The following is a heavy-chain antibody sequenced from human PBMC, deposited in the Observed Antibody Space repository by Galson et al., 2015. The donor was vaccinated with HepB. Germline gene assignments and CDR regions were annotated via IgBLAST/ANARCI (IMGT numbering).Heavy chain of an antibody. D-gene: IGHD3-9*01. Sequence: SLRLSCAASGFTFSSLAMNWVRQAPGKGLEWVSTISAMGTYYADSVKGRLTISRDNSKNTLYLQMNSLRPEDTAIYYCVKGLYFVDYWGQGTLVTVSS. CDR3: VKGLYFVDY. J-gene: IGHJ4*02. CDR2: ISAMGT. CDR1: GFTFSSLA. V-gene: IGHV3-23*01.